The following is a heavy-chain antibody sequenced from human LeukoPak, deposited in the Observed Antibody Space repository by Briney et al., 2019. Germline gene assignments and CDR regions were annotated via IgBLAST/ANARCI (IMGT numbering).Heavy chain of an antibody. Sequence: PGGSLRLSCAASGFTLSNSAISWIRQGPGKGLEWLSTINGGGGATYYADSVEGRFTISRDSSKNTLYLQMSSLRTEDTAIYYCAQANPAAPRVNCDFWGQGTLVTVSS. D-gene: IGHD3-10*01. CDR2: INGGGGAT. CDR1: GFTLSNSA. CDR3: AQANPAAPRVNCDF. V-gene: IGHV3-23*01. J-gene: IGHJ4*02.